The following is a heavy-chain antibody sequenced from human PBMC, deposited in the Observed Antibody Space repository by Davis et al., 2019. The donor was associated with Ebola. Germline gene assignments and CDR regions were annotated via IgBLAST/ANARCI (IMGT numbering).Heavy chain of an antibody. V-gene: IGHV3-53*01. Sequence: GESLKISCAASGFTVSSNYMSWVRQAPGKGLEWVSVIYSGGSTYYADSVKGRFTISRDNSKNTLYLQMNSLRAEDTAVYYCARDYYYGSGSYYTYGMDVWGKGTTVTVSS. J-gene: IGHJ6*04. CDR2: IYSGGST. CDR1: GFTVSSNY. CDR3: ARDYYYGSGSYYTYGMDV. D-gene: IGHD3-10*01.